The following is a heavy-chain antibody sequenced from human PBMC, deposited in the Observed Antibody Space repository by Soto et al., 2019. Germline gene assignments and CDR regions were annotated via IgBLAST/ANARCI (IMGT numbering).Heavy chain of an antibody. J-gene: IGHJ4*02. D-gene: IGHD2-15*01. CDR1: GGTFISYA. CDR3: ARGATQGYCSRGSCHADFDC. Sequence: ASVKVSCKASGGTFISYAISWVRQAPGQGLEWMGGIIPIFGTANYAQKFQGRVTITADESTSTAYMELSSLGYEDTAVYYCARGATQGYCSRGSCHADFDCWXQGTLVTVSS. CDR2: IIPIFGTA. V-gene: IGHV1-69*13.